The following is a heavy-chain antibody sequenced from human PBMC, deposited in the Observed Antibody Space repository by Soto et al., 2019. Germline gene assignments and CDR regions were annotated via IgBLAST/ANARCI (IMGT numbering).Heavy chain of an antibody. D-gene: IGHD1-20*01. CDR2: VNPKSGDT. V-gene: IGHV1-2*02. J-gene: IGHJ5*02. CDR3: SLTGRGGS. CDR1: GYTFTGRF. Sequence: QVHLVQSGSEVKRPGASVQISCKASGYTFTGRFMHWVRQAPGQGLEWLGWVNPKSGDTTYAPKFKDRVSLTRDTSTDTAFLDLRDLKEDDTAIYYCSLTGRGGSWGQGTPVTVSS.